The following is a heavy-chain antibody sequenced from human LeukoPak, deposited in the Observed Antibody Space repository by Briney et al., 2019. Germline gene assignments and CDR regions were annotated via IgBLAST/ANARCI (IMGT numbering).Heavy chain of an antibody. CDR3: ARRVDTTRGYYYFYMDV. V-gene: IGHV4-39*02. CDR1: AGSISSIGYF. D-gene: IGHD5-18*01. CDR2: IYDSGTK. J-gene: IGHJ6*03. Sequence: PSETLSLTCSVSAGSISSIGYFWDWFRQSPGKGLEWIGTIYDSGTKYYNPSLKRRVTISVDTSKNPLSLRLSSVTAADTAVYYCARRVDTTRGYYYFYMDVWGKGTTVTVSS.